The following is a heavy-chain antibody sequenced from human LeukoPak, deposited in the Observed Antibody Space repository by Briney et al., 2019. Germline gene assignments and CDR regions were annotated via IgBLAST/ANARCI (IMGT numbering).Heavy chain of an antibody. V-gene: IGHV4-59*01. D-gene: IGHD1-14*01. Sequence: PSETLSLTCTVSGGSISSYYWSWIRQPPGKGLEWIGYIYYSGSTNYNPSLKSRVTISVDTSKNQFSLKLSSVTAADTAVYYCARNRGPTGYWGQGTLVTVSS. CDR1: GGSISSYY. CDR3: ARNRGPTGY. J-gene: IGHJ4*02. CDR2: IYYSGST.